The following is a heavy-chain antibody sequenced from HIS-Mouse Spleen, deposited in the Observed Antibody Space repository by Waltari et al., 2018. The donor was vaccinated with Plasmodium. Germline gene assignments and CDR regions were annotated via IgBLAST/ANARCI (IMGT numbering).Heavy chain of an antibody. J-gene: IGHJ4*02. V-gene: IGHV4-39*01. CDR3: ARRGGSYYYFDY. Sequence: QLQLQESGPGLVKPSETLSLTCTVSGCSISRSSYSWGWIRQPPGKGLEWIGSIYYSGSTYYNPSLKSRVTISVDTSKNQFSLKLSSVTAADTAVYYCARRGGSYYYFDYWGQGTLVTVSS. CDR2: IYYSGST. CDR1: GCSISRSSYS. D-gene: IGHD1-26*01.